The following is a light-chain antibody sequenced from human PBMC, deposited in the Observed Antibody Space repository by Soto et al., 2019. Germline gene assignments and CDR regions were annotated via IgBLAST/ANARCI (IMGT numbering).Light chain of an antibody. CDR2: EVS. CDR3: SSYTSSSTPHVV. CDR1: STDVSGYNY. J-gene: IGLJ2*01. V-gene: IGLV2-14*01. Sequence: QSALTQPASVSGSPGQSITIFCTGTSTDVSGYNYVSWYQQHPGKAPKLMIYEVSNRPSGVSNRFSGSKSGNTASLTISGLQAEDEADYYCSSYTSSSTPHVVFGGGTKLTVL.